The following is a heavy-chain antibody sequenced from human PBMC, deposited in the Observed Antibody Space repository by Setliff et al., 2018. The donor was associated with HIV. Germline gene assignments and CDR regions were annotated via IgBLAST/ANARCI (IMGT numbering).Heavy chain of an antibody. J-gene: IGHJ3*02. CDR1: GASITTSSYF. CDR2: ISHSGTT. CDR3: AKHWSLEVATMGASDI. D-gene: IGHD5-12*01. V-gene: IGHV4-39*01. Sequence: SETLSLTCAVSGASITTSSYFWGWIRQPPGKGLEWIGSISHSGTTYYSPSLNSRVTISADTSKNQFSLKLNSVSAADTALYFCAKHWSLEVATMGASDICGQGTMVTVSS.